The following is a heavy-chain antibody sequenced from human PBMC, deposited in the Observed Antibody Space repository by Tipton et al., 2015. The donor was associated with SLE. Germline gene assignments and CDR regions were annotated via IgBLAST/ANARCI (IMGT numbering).Heavy chain of an antibody. Sequence: TLSLTCAVYGGSIRSTYWSWIRHPPGKGLEWIGYIYYSGSTDYNPSLKSRVTLSVDTSKNQFSLKLSSVTAADTAVHYCARAGYSGSYYGYYYYGMDVWGQGTTVTVSS. J-gene: IGHJ6*02. V-gene: IGHV4-59*01. CDR2: IYYSGST. D-gene: IGHD1-26*01. CDR1: GGSIRSTY. CDR3: ARAGYSGSYYGYYYYGMDV.